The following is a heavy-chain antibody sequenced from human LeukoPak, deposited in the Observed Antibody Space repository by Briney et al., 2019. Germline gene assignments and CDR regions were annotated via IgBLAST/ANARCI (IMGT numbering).Heavy chain of an antibody. CDR3: AKWTYGSGSYWFDP. CDR2: ISSSSSYI. D-gene: IGHD3-10*01. J-gene: IGHJ5*02. Sequence: PGGSLRLSCAASGFTFSSYSMNWVRQAPGKGLEWVSSISSSSSYIYYADSVKGRFTISRDNSKNTLYLQMNSLRAEDTAVYYCAKWTYGSGSYWFDPWGQGTLVTVSS. CDR1: GFTFSSYS. V-gene: IGHV3-21*04.